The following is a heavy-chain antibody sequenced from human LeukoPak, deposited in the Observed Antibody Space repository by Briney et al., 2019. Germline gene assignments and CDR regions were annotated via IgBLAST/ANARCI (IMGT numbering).Heavy chain of an antibody. CDR1: GFTVSTNY. J-gene: IGHJ4*02. D-gene: IGHD3-3*02. CDR2: IYGGSNT. Sequence: PGGSLRLSCAASGFTVSTNYMNWVRQAPGQGLEWVSAIYGGSNTYYADSVKGRFTISRHNSENMLYLQMNSLRVEDTAVYYCARGGFSITWRTLDYWGQGTLVTVSS. V-gene: IGHV3-53*04. CDR3: ARGGFSITWRTLDY.